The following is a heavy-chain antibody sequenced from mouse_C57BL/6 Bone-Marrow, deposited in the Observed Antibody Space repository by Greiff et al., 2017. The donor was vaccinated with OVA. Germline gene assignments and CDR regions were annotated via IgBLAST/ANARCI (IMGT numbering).Heavy chain of an antibody. CDR1: GFTFSSYG. CDR3: ARHSNWNFDV. Sequence: EVQVVESGGDLVKPGGSLKLSCAASGFTFSSYGMSWVRQTPDKRLEWVATISSGGSYTYYPDSVKGRFTISRDNAKNTLYLQMSSLKSEDTAMYYCARHSNWNFDVWGTGTTVTVSS. J-gene: IGHJ1*03. D-gene: IGHD1-1*01. CDR2: ISSGGSYT. V-gene: IGHV5-6*01.